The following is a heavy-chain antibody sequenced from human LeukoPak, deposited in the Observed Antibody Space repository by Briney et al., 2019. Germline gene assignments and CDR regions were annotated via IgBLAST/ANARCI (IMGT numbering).Heavy chain of an antibody. D-gene: IGHD1-26*01. CDR2: IYPGDSDT. CDR1: GYSFTNYW. V-gene: IGHV5-51*01. J-gene: IGHJ4*02. CDR3: ARRGGSFQGDYNFDH. Sequence: ASVKVPCKGSGYSFTNYWIAWVRQMPGKGLEWMGIIYPGDSDTRYSPSFQGQVTISADKSISTAYLQWSSLKASDTAMYYCARRGGSFQGDYNFDHWGQGTLVTVSS.